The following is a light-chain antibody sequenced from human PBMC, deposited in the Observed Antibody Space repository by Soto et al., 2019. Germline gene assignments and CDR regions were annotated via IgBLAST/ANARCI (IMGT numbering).Light chain of an antibody. CDR3: QQTYSTFLFT. V-gene: IGKV1-39*01. Sequence: DLQMTQSPSSLSASVGDRVTIACRASQNISTYLNWYQHKPRKAPNLLIYATSILQSGVPSRFSGSGSGTHFSLPISCLRPNDFATYDCQQTYSTFLFTFGPGTRVDIK. CDR1: QNISTY. CDR2: ATS. J-gene: IGKJ3*01.